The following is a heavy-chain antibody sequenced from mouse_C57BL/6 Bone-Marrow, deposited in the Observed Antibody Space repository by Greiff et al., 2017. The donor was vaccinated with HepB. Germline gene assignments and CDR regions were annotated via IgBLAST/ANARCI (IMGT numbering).Heavy chain of an antibody. Sequence: EVKLHESGPGLVKPSQSLSLTCSVTGYSITSGYYWNWIRQFPGNKLEWMGYISYDGSNNYNPSLKNRISITRDTSKNQFFLKLNSVTTEDTATYYCARGYYVGYFDYWGQGTTLTVSS. V-gene: IGHV3-6*01. CDR2: ISYDGSN. J-gene: IGHJ2*01. CDR1: GYSITSGYY. CDR3: ARGYYVGYFDY. D-gene: IGHD1-1*01.